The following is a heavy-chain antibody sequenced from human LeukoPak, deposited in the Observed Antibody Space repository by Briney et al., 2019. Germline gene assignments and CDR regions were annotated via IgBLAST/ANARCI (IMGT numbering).Heavy chain of an antibody. V-gene: IGHV3-23*01. Sequence: GGSLRLPCAASGFTFTSYAMSWVRQAPGKGLEWVSAISGSGGATYYADSVKGRFTFSRDNSKNTLYLQMNSLRAEDTAIYYCAKAREVTMGVGRYFDLWGRGTLVTVSS. CDR3: AKAREVTMGVGRYFDL. J-gene: IGHJ2*01. CDR2: ISGSGGAT. D-gene: IGHD2-21*02. CDR1: GFTFTSYA.